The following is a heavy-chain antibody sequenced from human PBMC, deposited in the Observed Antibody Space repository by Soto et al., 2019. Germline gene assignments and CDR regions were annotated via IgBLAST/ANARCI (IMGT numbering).Heavy chain of an antibody. Sequence: QVQLVQSGAEVKKPGASVKVSCKASGYTFTSYDINWVRQATGQGLEWMGWMNPNSGNTGYAQKFQCRVTMXXNXSXXTAYMELSSLRSEDTAVYYCARGYIAALPSRVLRYWGQGTLVTVSS. CDR1: GYTFTSYD. J-gene: IGHJ4*02. V-gene: IGHV1-8*01. D-gene: IGHD6-13*01. CDR3: ARGYIAALPSRVLRY. CDR2: MNPNSGNT.